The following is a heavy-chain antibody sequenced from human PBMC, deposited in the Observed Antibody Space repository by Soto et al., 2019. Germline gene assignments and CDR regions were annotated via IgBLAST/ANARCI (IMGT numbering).Heavy chain of an antibody. CDR2: ISTYNGNT. J-gene: IGHJ4*02. D-gene: IGHD3-16*01. CDR3: ARHNPLMTPLY. V-gene: IGHV1-18*01. Sequence: ASVKVSCKASGYTFTSYGITWVRQAPGQGLEWMGWISTYNGNTNSAQNLQGRVTMTTDTSTSTAYMELRSLRSDDTAVYYCARHNPLMTPLYWGQGIMVTVSS. CDR1: GYTFTSYG.